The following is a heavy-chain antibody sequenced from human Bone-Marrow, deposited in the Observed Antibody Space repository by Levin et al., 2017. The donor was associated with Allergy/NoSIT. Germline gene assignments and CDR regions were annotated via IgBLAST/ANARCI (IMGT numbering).Heavy chain of an antibody. D-gene: IGHD6-19*01. CDR1: GFTFSDYY. CDR2: VSSGGTTI. V-gene: IGHV3-11*01. Sequence: GGSLRLSCAASGFTFSDYYMSWIRQAPGKGLEWISFVSSGGTTIYYADSVKDRFTMSRDNDKNELYLHMKSLRVEDTAVYYCAREVWLGTFDYWGQGALVTVSS. CDR3: AREVWLGTFDY. J-gene: IGHJ4*02.